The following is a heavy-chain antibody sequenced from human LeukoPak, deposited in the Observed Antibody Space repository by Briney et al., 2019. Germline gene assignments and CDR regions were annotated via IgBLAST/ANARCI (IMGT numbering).Heavy chain of an antibody. CDR2: IYHSGST. CDR3: ASNSGDY. D-gene: IGHD4-23*01. V-gene: IGHV4-38-2*02. J-gene: IGHJ4*02. Sequence: SETLSLTCTVSGYSISSGYYWGWIRQPPGKGLEWIGSIYHSGSTYYNPSLKSRVTISVDRSKNQFSLKLSSVTAADTAVYYCASNSGDYWGQGTLVTVSS. CDR1: GYSISSGYY.